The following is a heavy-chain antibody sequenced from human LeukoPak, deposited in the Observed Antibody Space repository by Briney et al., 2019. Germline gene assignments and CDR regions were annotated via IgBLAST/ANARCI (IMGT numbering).Heavy chain of an antibody. Sequence: SVKVSCKASGGTFSSYAISWVRQAPGQGLEWMGGIIPIFCTANYAQKFQGRVTITTDESTSTAYMELSSLRSEDTAVYYCARNLGGYDFWSADYWGQGTLVTVSS. CDR2: IIPIFCTA. D-gene: IGHD3-3*01. V-gene: IGHV1-69*05. CDR1: GGTFSSYA. CDR3: ARNLGGYDFWSADY. J-gene: IGHJ4*02.